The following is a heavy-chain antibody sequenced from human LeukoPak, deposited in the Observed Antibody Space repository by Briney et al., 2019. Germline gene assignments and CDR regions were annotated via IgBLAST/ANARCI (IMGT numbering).Heavy chain of an antibody. J-gene: IGHJ5*02. CDR3: ASYNILTGHTGFDP. CDR2: IYYSRIV. D-gene: IGHD3-9*01. V-gene: IGHV4-39*07. CDR1: GGSISSSSYY. Sequence: PSETLSLTCTVSGGSISSSSYYWGWIPQPPGKGLEWRGSIYYSRIVYCNSSLKGRATISVDTSKNHFSLKLSSVTAADTAVYYCASYNILTGHTGFDPWGQGTLVTVSS.